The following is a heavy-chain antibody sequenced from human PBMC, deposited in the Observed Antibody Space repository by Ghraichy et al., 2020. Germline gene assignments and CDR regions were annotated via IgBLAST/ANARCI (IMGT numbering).Heavy chain of an antibody. Sequence: GGSLRLSCAASGFTFSSYSMNWVRQAPGKGLEWVSTIAATTGDIYYADSVKGRVTSSRDRAKNSLYLQLNSLRDEDTAVYYCATPYYNYWSGYLPAGGMDVWGQGTTVTVSS. J-gene: IGHJ6*02. CDR2: IAATTGDI. CDR1: GFTFSSYS. CDR3: ATPYYNYWSGYLPAGGMDV. D-gene: IGHD3-3*01. V-gene: IGHV3-48*02.